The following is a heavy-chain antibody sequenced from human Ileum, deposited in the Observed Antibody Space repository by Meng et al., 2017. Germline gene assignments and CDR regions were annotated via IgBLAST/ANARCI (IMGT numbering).Heavy chain of an antibody. V-gene: IGHV3-21*01. CDR2: IRTSSSYI. CDR3: ARGWSDGYSTYFDY. CDR1: GFTFSSYT. J-gene: IGHJ4*02. Sequence: GGSLRLSCAASGFTFSSYTMNWVRQIPGKGLEWISSIRTSSSYIYYAVSLKGRSTISRDNAENSLSLQMNSLRVEDTAVYYCARGWSDGYSTYFDYWGQGTLVTVSS. D-gene: IGHD5-24*01.